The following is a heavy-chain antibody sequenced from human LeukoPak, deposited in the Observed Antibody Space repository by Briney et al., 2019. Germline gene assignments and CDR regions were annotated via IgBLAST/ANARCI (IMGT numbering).Heavy chain of an antibody. V-gene: IGHV3-74*01. D-gene: IGHD3-10*01. CDR1: GFTFSSYW. CDR3: ARVSYYYGSGSYRPTAVYYFDY. Sequence: GGSLRLSCAASGFTFSSYWMHWVRQAPGKGLVWVSRINSDGSSTSYADSVKGRFTISRDNAKNTLYLQVNSLRAEDTAVYYCARVSYYYGSGSYRPTAVYYFDYWGQGTLVTVSS. J-gene: IGHJ4*02. CDR2: INSDGSST.